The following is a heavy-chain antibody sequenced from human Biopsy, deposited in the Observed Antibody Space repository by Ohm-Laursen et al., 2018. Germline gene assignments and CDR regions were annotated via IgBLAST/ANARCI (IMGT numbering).Heavy chain of an antibody. CDR1: GFIFDDYD. D-gene: IGHD3-16*01. V-gene: IGHV3-9*01. CDR2: INRDSDTA. J-gene: IGHJ4*02. CDR3: VKDRGGARASFHY. Sequence: SLRLSCTASGFIFDDYDMHWVRQAPGKGLEWVSRINRDSDTADYVDSVRGRFTISRDNARKTLFLQMNSLRPEDTALNYCVKDRGGARASFHYWGQGIRVAVSS.